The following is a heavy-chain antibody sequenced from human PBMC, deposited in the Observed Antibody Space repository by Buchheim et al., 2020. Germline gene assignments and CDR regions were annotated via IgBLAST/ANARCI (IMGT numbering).Heavy chain of an antibody. Sequence: QVQLQESGPGLVKPSQTLSLTCTVSGGSITSGDYYWNWIRQPPGKGLEWIGYIYYSGSTYYNPSLKSRVTISVDTSKNQFSLNLSSVTAADTAVYYCARDFVHARQLVSTGDGMDVWGQGTT. CDR2: IYYSGST. CDR3: ARDFVHARQLVSTGDGMDV. J-gene: IGHJ6*02. CDR1: GGSITSGDYY. V-gene: IGHV4-30-4*01. D-gene: IGHD6-13*01.